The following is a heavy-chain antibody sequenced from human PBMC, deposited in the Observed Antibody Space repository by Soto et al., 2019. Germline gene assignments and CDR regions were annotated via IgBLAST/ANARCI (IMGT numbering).Heavy chain of an antibody. V-gene: IGHV1-3*01. Sequence: ASVKVSCKASGYTFTSYAMHWVRQAPGQRLEWMGWINAGNGNTKYSQKFQGRVAITRDTSASTAYMELSSLRSEDTAVYYCARSGRFWSDPFDPWGQGTLVTVS. D-gene: IGHD3-3*01. CDR1: GYTFTSYA. J-gene: IGHJ5*02. CDR2: INAGNGNT. CDR3: ARSGRFWSDPFDP.